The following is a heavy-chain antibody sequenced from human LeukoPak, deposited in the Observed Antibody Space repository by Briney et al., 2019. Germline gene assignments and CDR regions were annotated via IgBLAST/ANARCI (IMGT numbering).Heavy chain of an antibody. Sequence: ASVKVSCKASGYTFTTYGIGWVRQAPGQGPEWMGWISAYSANTNYAQKFQGRVTMTTDTSTSTAYMELRSLRSDDTAVYYCVRGRITVGDNSMWFGPWGQGTLVTVSS. CDR3: VRGRITVGDNSMWFGP. CDR1: GYTFTTYG. V-gene: IGHV1-18*01. D-gene: IGHD6-19*01. CDR2: ISAYSANT. J-gene: IGHJ5*02.